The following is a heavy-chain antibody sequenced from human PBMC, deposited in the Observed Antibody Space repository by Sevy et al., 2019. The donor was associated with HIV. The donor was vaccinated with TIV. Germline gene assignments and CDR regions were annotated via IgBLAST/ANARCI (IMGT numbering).Heavy chain of an antibody. J-gene: IGHJ4*02. CDR3: AKEGGSHYDTSGSFDD. CDR1: GFTFRIYA. D-gene: IGHD3-22*01. Sequence: GGSLRLSCTTSGFTFRIYAMSWVRQAPGKGLEWVSAISGSGSSTYYADSVKGRFTISRDNSKNTLYLQMNSLRAEDTAVFYCAKEGGSHYDTSGSFDDWGQRTWVTVSS. CDR2: ISGSGSST. V-gene: IGHV3-23*01.